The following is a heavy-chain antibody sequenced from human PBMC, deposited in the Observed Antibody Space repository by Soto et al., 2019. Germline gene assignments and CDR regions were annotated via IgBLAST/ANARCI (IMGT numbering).Heavy chain of an antibody. Sequence: PGGSLRLSXAASGFSFSEYSMTWVRQAPGKGLQWVSAISGDTATTHYADSVKGRFTISRVNSRDTLYLQMNSPRVEDTAIYYCAKPLQQWLLQGSGVDVWGQGTTVTVSS. D-gene: IGHD6-19*01. CDR3: AKPLQQWLLQGSGVDV. CDR2: ISGDTATT. CDR1: GFSFSEYS. V-gene: IGHV3-23*01. J-gene: IGHJ6*02.